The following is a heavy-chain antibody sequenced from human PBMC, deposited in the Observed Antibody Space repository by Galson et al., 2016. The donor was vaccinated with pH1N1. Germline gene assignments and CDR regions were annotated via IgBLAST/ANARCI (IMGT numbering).Heavy chain of an antibody. Sequence: SLRLSCATSGFNFGDYAMSWVRQAPGKGLQWVGFIRTKAHGGTTEYAASVKGRFIISRDDSKNIAYLQMNSLKTEDTAVYYCARGLREFDYWGQGTLVTVSS. CDR3: ARGLREFDY. CDR2: IRTKAHGGTT. J-gene: IGHJ4*02. V-gene: IGHV3-49*04. CDR1: GFNFGDYA.